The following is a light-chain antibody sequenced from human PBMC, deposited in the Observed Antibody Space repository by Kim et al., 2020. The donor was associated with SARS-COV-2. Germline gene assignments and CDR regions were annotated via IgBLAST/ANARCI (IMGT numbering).Light chain of an antibody. V-gene: IGLV1-51*01. Sequence: PGQKLTISCSGRSSNIANYAVSRYPQLPGTAPQLRIYGNNKRPSVIPDRFSGSTSGTSATLGITGLQTGDEADYYCGTWDSSLSAVFGGGTQLTVL. CDR1: SSNIANYA. CDR3: GTWDSSLSAV. J-gene: IGLJ3*02. CDR2: GNN.